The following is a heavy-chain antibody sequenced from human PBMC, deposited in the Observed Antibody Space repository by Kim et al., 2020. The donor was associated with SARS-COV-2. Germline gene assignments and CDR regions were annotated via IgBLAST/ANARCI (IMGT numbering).Heavy chain of an antibody. Sequence: NYNPSLKRRVTISVDTAKNQFALKLSSVTAADTAVYYSARAVAGFYYFDYWGQGTLVTVSS. J-gene: IGHJ4*02. CDR3: ARAVAGFYYFDY. D-gene: IGHD6-19*01. V-gene: IGHV4-34*01.